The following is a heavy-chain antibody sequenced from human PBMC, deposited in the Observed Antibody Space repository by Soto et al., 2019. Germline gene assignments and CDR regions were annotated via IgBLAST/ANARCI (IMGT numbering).Heavy chain of an antibody. V-gene: IGHV1-69*06. D-gene: IGHD7-27*01. CDR1: GGTFSSHA. CDR3: ARGLGTGGNNWFDP. J-gene: IGHJ5*02. CDR2: ITPIFGTA. Sequence: SVKVSCKASGGTFSSHAISWVRQAPGRGLEWMGGITPIFGTANYAQKFQGRVTITADKSTSTAYMELSSLRSEDTAVYYCARGLGTGGNNWFDPWGQGTLVTVSS.